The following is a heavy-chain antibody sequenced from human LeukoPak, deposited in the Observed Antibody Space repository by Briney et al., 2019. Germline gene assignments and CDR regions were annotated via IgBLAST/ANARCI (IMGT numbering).Heavy chain of an antibody. CDR1: GGSISSYY. V-gene: IGHV4-59*01. CDR2: IYYSGST. Sequence: SETLSLTCTVSGGSISSYYWSWIRQPPGKGLEWIGWIYYSGSTNYNPSLKSRVTISVDTSKNQFSLKLSSVTAADTAVYYWARVRRAVAGPLLDYWGQGTLVTVSS. D-gene: IGHD6-19*01. CDR3: ARVRRAVAGPLLDY. J-gene: IGHJ4*02.